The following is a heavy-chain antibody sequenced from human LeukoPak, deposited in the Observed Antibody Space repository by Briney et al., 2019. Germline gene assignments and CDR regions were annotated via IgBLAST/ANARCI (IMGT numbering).Heavy chain of an antibody. D-gene: IGHD6-19*01. CDR1: GGSISSSYY. CDR2: IYYSGST. CDR3: ARDGRYSSGWYWFDP. V-gene: IGHV4-59*01. J-gene: IGHJ5*02. Sequence: SETLSLTCTVSGGSISSSYYWSWIRQPPGKGLEWIGYIYYSGSTNYNPSLKSRVTISVDTSKNQFSLKLSSVTAADTAVYYCARDGRYSSGWYWFDPWGQGTLVTVSS.